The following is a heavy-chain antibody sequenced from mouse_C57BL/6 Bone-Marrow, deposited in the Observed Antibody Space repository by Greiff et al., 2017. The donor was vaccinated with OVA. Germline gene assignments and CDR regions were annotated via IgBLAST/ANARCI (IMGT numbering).Heavy chain of an antibody. CDR2: IDPSDSYT. CDR1: GYTFTSYW. V-gene: IGHV1-69*01. D-gene: IGHD1-1*02. Sequence: VQLQQPGAELVMPGASVKLSCKASGYTFTSYWMHWVKQRPGQGLEWIGEIDPSDSYTNYTQKFKGKSTLAVDKSSSTAYMQLSSLTSEDSAVYYGARLCYYDMDYWGQGTSVTVSS. J-gene: IGHJ4*01. CDR3: ARLCYYDMDY.